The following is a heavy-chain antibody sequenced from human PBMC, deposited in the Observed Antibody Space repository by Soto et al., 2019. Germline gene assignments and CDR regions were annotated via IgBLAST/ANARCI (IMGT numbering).Heavy chain of an antibody. CDR3: ARSDTAMVTRLDP. CDR1: GYTFTSYG. J-gene: IGHJ5*02. V-gene: IGHV1-18*01. CDR2: ISPYNGNT. D-gene: IGHD5-18*01. Sequence: ASVKVSCKASGYTFTSYGISWVRQAPGQGLEWMGWISPYNGNTNYAQKLQGRVTITTDTSTSTAYMELRSLRSDDTAVYYCARSDTAMVTRLDPWGQGTLVTVSS.